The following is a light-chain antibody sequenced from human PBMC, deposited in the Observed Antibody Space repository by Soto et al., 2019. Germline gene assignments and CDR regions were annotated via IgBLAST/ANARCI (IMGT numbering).Light chain of an antibody. CDR2: SAS. J-gene: IGKJ4*01. CDR1: QGISSY. CDR3: QQLRMYPST. V-gene: IGKV1-27*01. Sequence: DIQLTQSPSSLSASVGDRVTITCRVSQGISSYLNWYRQKPGKVPKLLIYSASNLQSGVPSRFSGSGSGTDFALTITSLKAEDFETYYCQQLRMYPSTFGGGTKVDIK.